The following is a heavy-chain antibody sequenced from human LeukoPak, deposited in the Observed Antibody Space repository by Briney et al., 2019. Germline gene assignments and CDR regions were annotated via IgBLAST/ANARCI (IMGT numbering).Heavy chain of an antibody. CDR2: IHYSGST. Sequence: SETLSLTCTVSGGSISSYYWSWIRHPPGKGLEWIGYIHYSGSTYYNPSLTSRVTISVDTSKNQFSLRLSSVTAADTAVYYCAREHYGILTGVNWFDPWGQGTLVSVSS. J-gene: IGHJ5*02. CDR3: AREHYGILTGVNWFDP. D-gene: IGHD3-9*01. CDR1: GGSISSYY. V-gene: IGHV4-59*01.